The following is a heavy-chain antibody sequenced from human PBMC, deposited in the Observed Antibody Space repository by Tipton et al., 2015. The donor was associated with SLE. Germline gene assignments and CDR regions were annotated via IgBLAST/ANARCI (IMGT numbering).Heavy chain of an antibody. Sequence: GSLRLSCAASGFTFSTYTMHWVRQTPGEGLEYVSTISSNGDSTYYADSVKGRFTISRDNSKNTLYLQMGRLRAEDMAVYYCARAQGGDFYYYYGMDVWGQGTTVTVSS. D-gene: IGHD2-21*01. CDR1: GFTFSTYT. V-gene: IGHV3-64*02. CDR2: ISSNGDST. J-gene: IGHJ6*02. CDR3: ARAQGGDFYYYYGMDV.